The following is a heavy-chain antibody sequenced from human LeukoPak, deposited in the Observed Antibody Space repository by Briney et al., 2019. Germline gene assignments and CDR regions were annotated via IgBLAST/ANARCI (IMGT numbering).Heavy chain of an antibody. CDR3: ARRGSVQAIDP. D-gene: IGHD1-26*01. Sequence: GGSLRLSSVASGFTFSSSWMHWFRQAPEKGLVWVSRINSDGSSTTYADSVKGRFTVSRDSAKNTLYLQMNSLRVEDTAVYYCARRGSVQAIDPWGQGTLVTVSS. CDR2: INSDGSST. CDR1: GFTFSSSW. V-gene: IGHV3-74*03. J-gene: IGHJ5*02.